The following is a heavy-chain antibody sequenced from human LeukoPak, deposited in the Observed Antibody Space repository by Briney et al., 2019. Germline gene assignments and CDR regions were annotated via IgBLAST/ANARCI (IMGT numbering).Heavy chain of an antibody. CDR3: AKEMKPCIHFDC. J-gene: IGHJ4*02. CDR1: GFTFSDYA. V-gene: IGHV3-30*09. CDR2: ISHDGSNT. D-gene: IGHD1-14*01. Sequence: GGSLRLSCTTSGFTFSDYAMSWVRQAPGKGLEWVAGISHDGSNTDYTDSVKGRFAISRDNSKNTLYLQMNSLRAEDTAVYYCAKEMKPCIHFDCWGQGTLVTVSS.